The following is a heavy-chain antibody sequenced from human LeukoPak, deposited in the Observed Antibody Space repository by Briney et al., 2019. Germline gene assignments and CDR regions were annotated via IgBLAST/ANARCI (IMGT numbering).Heavy chain of an antibody. D-gene: IGHD3-3*01. CDR1: GFTFSSYG. CDR3: ARGRPYVSWYYDFWSGYVYAFDI. Sequence: GGSLRLSCAASGFTFSSYGMHWVRQAPGKGLEWVAVIWYDGSNKYYADSVKGRFTISRDNSKNTLYLQMNSLRAEDTAVYYCARGRPYVSWYYDFWSGYVYAFDIWGQGTMVTVSS. J-gene: IGHJ3*02. CDR2: IWYDGSNK. V-gene: IGHV3-33*01.